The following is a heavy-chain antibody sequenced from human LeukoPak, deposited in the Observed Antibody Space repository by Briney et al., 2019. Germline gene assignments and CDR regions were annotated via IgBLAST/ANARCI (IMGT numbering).Heavy chain of an antibody. CDR2: IKSKTDGGTT. CDR1: GFTFSNAW. Sequence: GGSLRLSCAASGFTFSNAWMSWVRQAPGKGLEWVGRIKSKTDGGTTDYAAPVKGRLTISRDDSKNTLYLQMNSLKTEDTAVYYCTTVFVVVPPGGDGMDVWGQGTTVTVSS. J-gene: IGHJ6*02. V-gene: IGHV3-15*01. CDR3: TTVFVVVPPGGDGMDV. D-gene: IGHD2-2*01.